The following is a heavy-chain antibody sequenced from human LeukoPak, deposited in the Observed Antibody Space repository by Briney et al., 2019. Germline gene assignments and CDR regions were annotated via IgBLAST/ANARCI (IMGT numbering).Heavy chain of an antibody. J-gene: IGHJ4*02. D-gene: IGHD4-17*01. CDR1: GFTFSSYG. V-gene: IGHV3-30*02. CDR3: VRDDYGDYNIDF. CDR2: IRYDGSNK. Sequence: GGSLRLSCAASGFTFSSYGMHWVRQAPGKGLEWVAFIRYDGSNKYYADSVKGRFTISRDNSKNTLYLQMNSLRAEDTAVYYCVRDDYGDYNIDFWGQGTLVTVSS.